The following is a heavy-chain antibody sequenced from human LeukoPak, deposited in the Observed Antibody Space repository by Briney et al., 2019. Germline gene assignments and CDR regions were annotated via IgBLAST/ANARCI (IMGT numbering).Heavy chain of an antibody. CDR1: GFTFSSYG. CDR2: ISYDGSNK. D-gene: IGHD6-13*01. CDR3: AKEIAAAGQDAFDI. Sequence: PGGSLRLSCAASGFTFSSYGMHWVRQAPGKGLEWVALISYDGSNKYYADSVKGRFTISRDNSKNTLYLQMNSLRAEDTAVYYCAKEIAAAGQDAFDIWGQGTMVTVSS. V-gene: IGHV3-30*18. J-gene: IGHJ3*02.